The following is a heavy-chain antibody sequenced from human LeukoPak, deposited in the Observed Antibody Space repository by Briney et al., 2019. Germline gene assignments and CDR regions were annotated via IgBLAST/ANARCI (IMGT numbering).Heavy chain of an antibody. Sequence: GGSLRLSCEVSGFTFNRYDMSWVRQAPGKGLEWVSVISGSGGSTYYADSVKGRFTISRDNSKNTLYLQMNSLRVEDTAVYYCAKGEEGVIVYDWGQGTLVTVSS. J-gene: IGHJ4*02. CDR2: ISGSGGST. V-gene: IGHV3-23*01. CDR1: GFTFNRYD. D-gene: IGHD3-16*02. CDR3: AKGEEGVIVYD.